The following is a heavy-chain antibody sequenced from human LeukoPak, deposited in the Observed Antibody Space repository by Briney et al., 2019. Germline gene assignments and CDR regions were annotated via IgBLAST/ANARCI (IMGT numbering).Heavy chain of an antibody. CDR2: IWYDGSNK. D-gene: IGHD5-18*01. J-gene: IGHJ6*02. V-gene: IGHV3-33*01. Sequence: PGRSLRLSCAASGFTFSSYGMHWVRQAPGKGLEWVAVIWYDGSNKYYADSVKGRFTISRDNSKNTLYLQMNSLRADDTAAYYCARDYSYGHDGGMDVWGQGTTVTVSS. CDR3: ARDYSYGHDGGMDV. CDR1: GFTFSSYG.